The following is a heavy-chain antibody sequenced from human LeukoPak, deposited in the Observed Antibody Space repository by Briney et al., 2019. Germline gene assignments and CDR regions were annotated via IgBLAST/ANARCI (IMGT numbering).Heavy chain of an antibody. CDR1: GYTFTSYY. CDR3: ARGPWFDP. J-gene: IGHJ5*02. CDR2: INPSGGST. V-gene: IGHV1-46*01. Sequence: ASVKVSYKASGYTFTSYYMHWVRQAPGQGLEWMGIINPSGGSTSYAQKLQGRVTMTTDTSTSTAYMELRSLRSDDTAVYYCARGPWFDPWGQGTLVTVSS.